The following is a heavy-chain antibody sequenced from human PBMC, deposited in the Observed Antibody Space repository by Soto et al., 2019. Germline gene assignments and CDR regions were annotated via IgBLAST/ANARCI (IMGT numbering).Heavy chain of an antibody. V-gene: IGHV3-33*01. CDR3: ARESYYYGGGYAFYI. D-gene: IGHD3-10*01. CDR2: IWYDGSNK. J-gene: IGHJ3*02. CDR1: GFTFSSYG. Sequence: GGSLRLSCAASGFTFSSYGMHWVRQAPGKGLEWVAVIWYDGSNKYYADSVKGRFTISRDNSKNTLYLQMNSLRAEDTAVYYCARESYYYGGGYAFYIWGQGTTVTVSS.